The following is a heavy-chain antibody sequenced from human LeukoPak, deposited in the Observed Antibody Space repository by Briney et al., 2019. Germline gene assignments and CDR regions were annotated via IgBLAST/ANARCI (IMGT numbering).Heavy chain of an antibody. Sequence: SVKVSCKASGGTFSSYTISWVRQAPGQGLEWMGRIIPILGIANYAQKFQGRVTITADKSTSTAYMELSSLRSEDTAVYYCARSLRGAAAGTDAFDIWGQGTMVTVSS. CDR2: IIPILGIA. J-gene: IGHJ3*02. CDR3: ARSLRGAAAGTDAFDI. V-gene: IGHV1-69*02. CDR1: GGTFSSYT. D-gene: IGHD6-13*01.